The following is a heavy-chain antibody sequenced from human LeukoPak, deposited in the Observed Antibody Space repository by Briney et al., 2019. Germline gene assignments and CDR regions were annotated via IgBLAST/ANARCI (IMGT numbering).Heavy chain of an antibody. CDR2: IYHSGST. D-gene: IGHD1-14*01. CDR1: GGFISSGGYS. Sequence: SETLSLTCAVSGGFISSGGYSWSWIRQPPGKGLEWIGYIYHSGSTYYNPSLKSRVTISVDRSKNQFSLKLSSVTAADTAVYYCARAGSGPFDYWGQGTLVTVSS. V-gene: IGHV4-30-2*01. J-gene: IGHJ4*02. CDR3: ARAGSGPFDY.